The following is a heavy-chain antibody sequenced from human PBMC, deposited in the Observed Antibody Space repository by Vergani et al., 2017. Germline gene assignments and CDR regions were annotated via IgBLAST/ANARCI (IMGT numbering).Heavy chain of an antibody. CDR2: IYYSGST. CDR3: ASAYSSSWYPY. CDR1: GGSISSYY. J-gene: IGHJ4*02. V-gene: IGHV4-59*01. Sequence: QVQLQESGPGLVKPSKTLSLTCTVSGGSISSYYWSWIRQPPGKGLEWIGYIYYSGSTNYNPSLKSRVTISVDTSKNQFSLKLSSVTAADTAVYYCASAYSSSWYPYWGQGTLVTVSS. D-gene: IGHD6-13*01.